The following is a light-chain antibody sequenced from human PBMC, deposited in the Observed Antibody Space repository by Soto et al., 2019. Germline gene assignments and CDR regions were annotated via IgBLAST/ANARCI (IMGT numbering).Light chain of an antibody. Sequence: QAVVTQPPSASGTPGQRVTISCSGSSSNIGSDAVNWYQRFPGTAPKLLIYSNNERPSGVPARFSGSKSGTSASLAISGLQSEYEADYYCAAWDDSLNGVVFGGGTKLTVL. CDR3: AAWDDSLNGVV. CDR1: SSNIGSDA. CDR2: SNN. V-gene: IGLV1-44*01. J-gene: IGLJ2*01.